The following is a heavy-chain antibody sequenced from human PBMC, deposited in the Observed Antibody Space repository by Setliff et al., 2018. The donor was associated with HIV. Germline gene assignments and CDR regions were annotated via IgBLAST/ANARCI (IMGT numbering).Heavy chain of an antibody. J-gene: IGHJ6*03. D-gene: IGHD1-26*01. CDR2: ISGYNGNT. Sequence: ASVKVSCKTSGYTFTSYGISWVRQAPGQGLEWMGWISGYNGNTNYALNFHGRITITTETSTRTAYMALWSLRSDDTAVYYCARDGDSRDGRVYHYYYMDVWGKWTTVTVSS. CDR1: GYTFTSYG. CDR3: ARDGDSRDGRVYHYYYMDV. V-gene: IGHV1-18*01.